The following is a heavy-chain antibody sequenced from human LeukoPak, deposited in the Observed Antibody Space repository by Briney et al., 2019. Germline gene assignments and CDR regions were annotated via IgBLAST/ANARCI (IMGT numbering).Heavy chain of an antibody. J-gene: IGHJ4*02. D-gene: IGHD1-26*01. V-gene: IGHV3-30*02. CDR3: ARTRLGTSTSFYFDL. CDR2: IRYDGRSE. CDR1: EFIFSDYD. Sequence: PGGSLRLSCAASEFIFSDYDMHWVRQAPGKGLEWVALIRYDGRSEYYSAYMQGRFTISRDNSNNNLFLKMNNLGPEDTAFYFCARTRLGTSTSFYFDLWGQGTLVTVSS.